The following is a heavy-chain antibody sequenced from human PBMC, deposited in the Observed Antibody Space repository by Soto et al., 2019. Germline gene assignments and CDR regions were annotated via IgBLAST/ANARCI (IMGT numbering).Heavy chain of an antibody. CDR1: GFTFSSYG. CDR2: ISYDGSNK. Sequence: PGGSLRLSCAASGFTFSSYGMHWVRQAPGKGLEWVAVISYDGSNKYYADSVKGRFTISRDNSKNTLYLQMNSLRAEDTAVYYCAKDGDYGDLDYWGQGTLVTVSS. V-gene: IGHV3-30*18. CDR3: AKDGDYGDLDY. J-gene: IGHJ4*02. D-gene: IGHD4-17*01.